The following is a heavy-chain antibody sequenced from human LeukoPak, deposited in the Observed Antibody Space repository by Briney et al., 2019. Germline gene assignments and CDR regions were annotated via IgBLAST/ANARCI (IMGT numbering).Heavy chain of an antibody. J-gene: IGHJ4*02. CDR2: VSYDGSYK. V-gene: IGHV3-30*04. Sequence: PGGPLRLSCAAAGFTFSKFAMHWVRQAPGKGLEWVAVVSYDGSYKYYADSVKGRFTISRDNSKNTLYLQMNSLRAEDTAVYYCARAPGYGAAYYFDYWGQGTLVTVSS. CDR3: ARAPGYGAAYYFDY. D-gene: IGHD1-1*01. CDR1: GFTFSKFA.